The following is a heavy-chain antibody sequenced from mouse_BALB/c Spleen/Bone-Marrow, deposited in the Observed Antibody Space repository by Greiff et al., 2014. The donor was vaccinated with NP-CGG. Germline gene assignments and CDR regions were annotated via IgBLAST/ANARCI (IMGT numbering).Heavy chain of an antibody. CDR2: IDPANGNT. Sequence: EVMLVESGAELVKPGASVKLSCTASGFNIKDTYMHWVKQRPEQGLEWIGRIDPANGNTKYDPKFQGKATITADTSSNTAYLQLSSLTSEDTAVYYCARYYRYYYAMDYWGQRTSVTVSS. CDR1: GFNIKDTY. V-gene: IGHV14-3*02. J-gene: IGHJ4*01. CDR3: ARYYRYYYAMDY. D-gene: IGHD1-1*01.